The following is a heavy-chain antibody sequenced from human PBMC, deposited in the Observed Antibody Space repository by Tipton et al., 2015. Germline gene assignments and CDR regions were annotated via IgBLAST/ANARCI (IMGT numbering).Heavy chain of an antibody. CDR1: GFTFSSYG. D-gene: IGHD3-22*01. Sequence: SLRLSCAASGFTFSSYGMHWVRQAPGKGPEWVAVIWYDGSNKYYADSVKGRFTISRDNSKNTLYLQMNSLRAEDTAVYYCARMDSSGYSYYFDYWGQGTLVTVSS. J-gene: IGHJ4*02. CDR3: ARMDSSGYSYYFDY. V-gene: IGHV3-33*01. CDR2: IWYDGSNK.